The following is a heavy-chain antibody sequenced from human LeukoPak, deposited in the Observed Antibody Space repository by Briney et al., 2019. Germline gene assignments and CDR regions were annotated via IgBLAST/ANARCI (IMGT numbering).Heavy chain of an antibody. CDR2: ITGDGRGT. J-gene: IGHJ4*02. V-gene: IGHV3-43*02. Sequence: GGSLGLSCEASGFTFSSYAMSWVRQAPGKGLEWVSLITGDGRGTYFADSLRGRFTISRDNSKKSLYLQMNSLRAEDTALYYCAKDLGAYAHFYLDNWGQGTLVTVSS. D-gene: IGHD3-3*02. CDR1: GFTFSSYA. CDR3: AKDLGAYAHFYLDN.